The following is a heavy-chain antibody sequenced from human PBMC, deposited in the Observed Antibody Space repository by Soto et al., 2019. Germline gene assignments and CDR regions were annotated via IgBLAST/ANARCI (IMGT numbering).Heavy chain of an antibody. J-gene: IGHJ4*01. CDR1: GDSVSSNSAG. V-gene: IGHV6-1*01. Sequence: QVQLQQSGPGLVKPSQTLSLTCAITGDSVSSNSAGWSWVRQSPSRCLEWLGRTYYRSKWYYEYAVSVRGRITINPGTSKNQYSLQLNSVTPEDTAVYFCARGEQYSGRIFDYWGQGTLVTVSS. CDR2: TYYRSKWYY. CDR3: ARGEQYSGRIFDY. D-gene: IGHD1-26*01.